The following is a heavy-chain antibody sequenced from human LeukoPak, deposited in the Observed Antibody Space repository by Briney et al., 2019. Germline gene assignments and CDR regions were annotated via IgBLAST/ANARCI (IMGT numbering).Heavy chain of an antibody. CDR3: ARAYYDILTGYYAFDY. Sequence: SETLSLTCTVFGGSISSYYWSWIRQPPGKGLEWIGYIYYSGSTNYNPSLKSRVTISVDTSKNQFSLKLSSVTAADTAVYYCARAYYDILTGYYAFDYWGQGTLVTVSS. CDR1: GGSISSYY. V-gene: IGHV4-59*01. J-gene: IGHJ4*02. D-gene: IGHD3-9*01. CDR2: IYYSGST.